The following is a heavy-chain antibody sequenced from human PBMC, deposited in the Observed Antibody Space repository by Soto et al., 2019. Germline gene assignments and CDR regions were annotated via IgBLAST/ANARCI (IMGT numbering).Heavy chain of an antibody. J-gene: IGHJ4*02. CDR1: GFSFSSYN. V-gene: IGHV3-48*01. CDR2: IGRTGSPK. CDR3: AREFHHDY. Sequence: GGSLRLSCAASGFSFSSYNINWVRQAPGKGLEWVSYIGRTGSPKYYADSVMGRFTISRDDAKNSLYLQMNSLRAEDTAVYYCAREFHHDYWGQGTLLTVSS.